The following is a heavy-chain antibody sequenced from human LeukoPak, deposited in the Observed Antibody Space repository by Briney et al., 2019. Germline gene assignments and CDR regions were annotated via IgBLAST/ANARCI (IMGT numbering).Heavy chain of an antibody. CDR2: GST. J-gene: IGHJ5*02. V-gene: IGHV4-4*09. Sequence: SGTLSLTCTVSGGSISSYYWSWIRQPPGKGLEWIGGSTNYNPSLKSRVTISIDTSKNQFSLKLNSVTAADTAVYYCARGSSWHRGWFDPWGQGTLVTVSS. D-gene: IGHD6-13*01. CDR1: GGSISSYY. CDR3: ARGSSWHRGWFDP.